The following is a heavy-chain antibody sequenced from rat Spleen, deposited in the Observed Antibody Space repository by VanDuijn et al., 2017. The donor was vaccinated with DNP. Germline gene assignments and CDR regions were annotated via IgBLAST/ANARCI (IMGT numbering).Heavy chain of an antibody. V-gene: IGHV5S10*01. CDR1: GFTFSDYN. CDR2: IIYGGDRT. J-gene: IGHJ3*01. Sequence: EVQLVESGGDLVQPGRSLKLSCVASGFTFSDYNMAWVRQAPKKGLDWVASIIYGGDRTYYRDSVKGRFTISRDNAKSTLYLQMDSLRSEDTATYYCATGTLAYWDQGTLVTVSS. CDR3: ATGTLAY.